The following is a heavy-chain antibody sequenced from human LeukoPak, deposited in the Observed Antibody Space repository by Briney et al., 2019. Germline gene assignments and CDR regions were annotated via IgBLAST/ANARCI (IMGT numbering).Heavy chain of an antibody. D-gene: IGHD1-26*01. J-gene: IGHJ4*02. V-gene: IGHV3-53*01. CDR1: GFTVSSNY. Sequence: GGSLRLSCAASGFTVSSNYMSWVRPAPGKGLEWVSVIYSGGSTYYADPVKGGFTISRDNSTNTLYLQMNSLRPEDTAVYYCAADSYSGSQWGAYYFDYWGQGTLVTVSS. CDR3: AADSYSGSQWGAYYFDY. CDR2: IYSGGST.